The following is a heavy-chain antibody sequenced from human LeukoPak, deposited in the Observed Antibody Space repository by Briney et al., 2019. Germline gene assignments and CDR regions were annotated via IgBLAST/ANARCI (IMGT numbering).Heavy chain of an antibody. D-gene: IGHD2-2*01. CDR2: INHSGST. CDR3: ARAAMNFDY. J-gene: IGHJ4*02. Sequence: PSETLSLTCAVYGGSFSGYYWSWIRQPPGKGLEWIGEINHSGSTNYNPSLKSRVTISVDTSKNQFSLKLSSVTAADTAVYYCARAAMNFDYWGQGALVTVSS. CDR1: GGSFSGYY. V-gene: IGHV4-34*01.